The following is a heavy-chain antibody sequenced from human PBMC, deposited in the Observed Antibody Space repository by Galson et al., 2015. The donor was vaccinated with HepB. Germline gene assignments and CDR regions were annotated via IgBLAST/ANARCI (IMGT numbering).Heavy chain of an antibody. CDR3: VKDRGSSSWWGGYFDY. D-gene: IGHD6-13*01. J-gene: IGHJ4*02. CDR1: GFTFSSYA. V-gene: IGHV3-64D*06. CDR2: INRSGGRT. Sequence: SLRLSCAVSGFTFSSYAMHWVRQAPGKGLEYVSAINRSGGRTYYADSVKGRFTVSRDNSKNTVYLQMSSLRAEDTAVYYCVKDRGSSSWWGGYFDYWGQGTLVTVSS.